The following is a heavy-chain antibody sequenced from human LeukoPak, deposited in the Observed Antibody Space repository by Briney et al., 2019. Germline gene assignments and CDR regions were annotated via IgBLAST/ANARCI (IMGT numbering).Heavy chain of an antibody. J-gene: IGHJ5*02. CDR1: GGSISGHY. D-gene: IGHD2/OR15-2a*01. CDR3: ARSSEYYFGP. CDR2: VHYSGGT. V-gene: IGHV4-59*11. Sequence: KSSETLSLTCTVSGGSISGHYWSWIRQPPGKGLEWIGEVHYSGGTKYNPSLESRVSISVDTSKNQFSLRLTSMTTADTAVYYCARSSEYYFGPWGQGTLVTVSS.